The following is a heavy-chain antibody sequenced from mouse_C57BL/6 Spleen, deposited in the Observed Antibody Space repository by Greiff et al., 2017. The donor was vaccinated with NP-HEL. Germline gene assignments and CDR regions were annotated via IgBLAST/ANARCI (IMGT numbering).Heavy chain of an antibody. J-gene: IGHJ2*01. CDR3: ARSHYGSSSDY. Sequence: DVQLVESGPGLVKPSQSLSPTCSVTGYSITSGYYWNWIRQFPGNKLEWMGYISYDGSNNYNPSLKNRISITRDTSKNQFFLKLNSVTTEDTATYYCARSHYGSSSDYWGQGTTLTVSS. CDR2: ISYDGSN. V-gene: IGHV3-6*01. D-gene: IGHD1-1*01. CDR1: GYSITSGYY.